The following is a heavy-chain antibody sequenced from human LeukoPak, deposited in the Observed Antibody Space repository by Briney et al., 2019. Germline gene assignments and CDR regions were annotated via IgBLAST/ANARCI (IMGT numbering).Heavy chain of an antibody. Sequence: ASVKVSCKXSGYTFTSYDINWVRQATGQGLEWMGWMNPNSGNTGYAQKFQGRVTMTRNTSISTAYMELSSLRSEDTAVYYCARIPGGYSYGYVLEDYWGQGTLVTVSS. D-gene: IGHD5-18*01. CDR3: ARIPGGYSYGYVLEDY. CDR1: GYTFTSYD. J-gene: IGHJ4*02. V-gene: IGHV1-8*01. CDR2: MNPNSGNT.